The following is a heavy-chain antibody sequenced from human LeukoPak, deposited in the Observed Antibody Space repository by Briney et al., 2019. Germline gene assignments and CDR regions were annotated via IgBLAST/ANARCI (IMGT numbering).Heavy chain of an antibody. CDR1: GFTFDDYA. D-gene: IGHD3-10*02. CDR3: AELGITMIGGV. J-gene: IGHJ6*04. Sequence: PGRSLRLSCAASGFTFDDYAMHWVRQAPGKGLEWVSGISWNSFTIYYADSVKGRFTISRDNAKNSLYLQMNSLRAEDTAVYYCAELGITMIGGVWGKGTTVTISS. V-gene: IGHV3-9*01. CDR2: ISWNSFTI.